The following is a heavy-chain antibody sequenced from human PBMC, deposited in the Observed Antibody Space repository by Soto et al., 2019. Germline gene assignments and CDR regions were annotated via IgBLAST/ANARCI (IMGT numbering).Heavy chain of an antibody. Sequence: EVQLVESGGGLVQPGRSLRLSCVASGFIFDEFAIHWVRQAPGKGLEWVSGISWDSGSINYADSVRGRFTISRENAKNSLYLHMTSLGSEDTAFYYCAKIVTRHSLVPVFDQWGQGALVTVSS. CDR1: GFIFDEFA. V-gene: IGHV3-9*01. CDR2: ISWDSGSI. J-gene: IGHJ4*02. CDR3: AKIVTRHSLVPVFDQ. D-gene: IGHD2-21*01.